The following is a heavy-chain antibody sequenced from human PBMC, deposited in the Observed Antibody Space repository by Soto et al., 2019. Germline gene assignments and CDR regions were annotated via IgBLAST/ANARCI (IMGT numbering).Heavy chain of an antibody. D-gene: IGHD4-17*01. J-gene: IGHJ6*03. CDR2: IYASGTT. CDR3: ARLRNHYFMDA. CDR1: DGSISGLY. V-gene: IGHV4-4*09. Sequence: QVQLQESGPGLVKPSETLSLTCSVSDGSISGLYWTWVRQPPVKGLEWIGWIYASGTTNYNPSLKSRVTISVDTSENQSSPKLNSVTAADTAIYCWARLRNHYFMDAWGKGPTVTVSS.